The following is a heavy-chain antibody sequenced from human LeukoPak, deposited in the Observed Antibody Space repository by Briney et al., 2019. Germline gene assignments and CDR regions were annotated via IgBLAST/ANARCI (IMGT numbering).Heavy chain of an antibody. CDR2: ISGSGGST. Sequence: GGSLRLSCAASGFTFSSYAMSWVRQAPGKGLELVSAISGSGGSTYYADSVKGRFTISRDNSKNTLYLQMNSLRAEDTAVYYCAKKNAGNYYGMDVWGQGTTVTVSS. J-gene: IGHJ6*02. V-gene: IGHV3-23*01. CDR3: AKKNAGNYYGMDV. CDR1: GFTFSSYA. D-gene: IGHD1-1*01.